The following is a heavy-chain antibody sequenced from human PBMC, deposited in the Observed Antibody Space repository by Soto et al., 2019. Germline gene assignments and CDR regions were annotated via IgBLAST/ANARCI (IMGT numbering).Heavy chain of an antibody. J-gene: IGHJ6*02. CDR2: TYYRSKWYN. Sequence: SQTLSLTCAISGDSVSSNSAAWNWIRQSPSRGLEWLGRTYYRSKWYNDYAVSVKSRITINPDTSKNQFSLQLNSVTPEDTAVYYCARSVAGYSYGSYYYYYGMDGWGQGTTVTVSS. V-gene: IGHV6-1*01. CDR3: ARSVAGYSYGSYYYYYGMDG. D-gene: IGHD5-18*01. CDR1: GDSVSSNSAA.